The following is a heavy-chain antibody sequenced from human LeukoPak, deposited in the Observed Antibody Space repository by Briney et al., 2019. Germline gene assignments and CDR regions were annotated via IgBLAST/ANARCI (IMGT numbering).Heavy chain of an antibody. CDR1: GFTFDDYG. J-gene: IGHJ3*02. CDR2: INWNGDRI. Sequence: GGSLRLSCAASGFTFDDYGMNWVRQAPGKGLEWVSGINWNGDRIGYADSVKGRFTISRDNAKNSLYLQMNGLRAEDTALYYCARSRITIFGVITRGAFDIWGQGTMVTVSS. CDR3: ARSRITIFGVITRGAFDI. V-gene: IGHV3-20*04. D-gene: IGHD3-3*01.